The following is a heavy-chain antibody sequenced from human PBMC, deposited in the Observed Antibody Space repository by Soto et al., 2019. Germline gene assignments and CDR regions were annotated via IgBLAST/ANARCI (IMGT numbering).Heavy chain of an antibody. CDR1: GFTFSSYA. J-gene: IGHJ6*02. CDR3: AGQGGMDV. CDR2: ISYDGSNK. Sequence: QVQLVESGGGVVQPGRSLRLSCAASGFTFSSYAMHWVRQAPGKGLEWVAVISYDGSNKYYADSVKGRFTISRDNSKNTLYLQMNSLRAEDTAVYYCAGQGGMDVWGQGTTVTVSS. V-gene: IGHV3-30-3*01.